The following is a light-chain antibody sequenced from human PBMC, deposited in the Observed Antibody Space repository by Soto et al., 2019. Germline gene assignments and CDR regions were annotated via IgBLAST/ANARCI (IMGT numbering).Light chain of an antibody. Sequence: EIVLTQSPGTLFLSPGERATLSCRASQSVGNNYLAWFQQKPGQAPRLLIDDGTSRATGIPDRFSGSGSGTDFTLTISRLEPEDFAVYYCQQCASSPLTFGGGTKVEIK. CDR3: QQCASSPLT. V-gene: IGKV3-20*01. J-gene: IGKJ4*01. CDR1: QSVGNNY. CDR2: DGT.